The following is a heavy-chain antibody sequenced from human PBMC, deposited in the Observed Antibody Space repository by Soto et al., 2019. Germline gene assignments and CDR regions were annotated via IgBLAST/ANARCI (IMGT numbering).Heavy chain of an antibody. J-gene: IGHJ3*02. Sequence: SETLSLTCTVSGGSISSYYWSWIRQPPGKGLEWIGYIYYSGSTNYNPSLKSRVTISVDTSKNQFSLKLSSVTAADTAVYYCARGVYYDFWSGYWDDAFDIWGQGTMVTVSS. V-gene: IGHV4-59*01. CDR2: IYYSGST. D-gene: IGHD3-3*01. CDR1: GGSISSYY. CDR3: ARGVYYDFWSGYWDDAFDI.